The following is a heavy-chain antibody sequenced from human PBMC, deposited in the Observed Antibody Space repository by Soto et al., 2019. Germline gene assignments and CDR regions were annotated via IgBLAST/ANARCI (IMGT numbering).Heavy chain of an antibody. CDR1: GYTFTSYA. CDR2: INAGNGNT. Sequence: ASVKVSCKASGYTFTSYAMHWVRQAPGQRLEWMGWINAGNGNTKYSQKFQGRVTITRDTSASTAYMELSSLRSEDTAVYYCAKDRDIVVVVAATRGLDYWGQGTLVTVSS. CDR3: AKDRDIVVVVAATRGLDY. V-gene: IGHV1-3*01. J-gene: IGHJ4*02. D-gene: IGHD2-15*01.